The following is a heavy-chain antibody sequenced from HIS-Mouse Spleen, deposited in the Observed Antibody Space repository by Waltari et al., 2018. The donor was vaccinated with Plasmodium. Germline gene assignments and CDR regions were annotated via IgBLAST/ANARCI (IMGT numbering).Heavy chain of an antibody. V-gene: IGHV4-39*07. J-gene: IGHJ4*02. D-gene: IGHD1-7*01. CDR3: ARDRITGTSYFDY. CDR2: IYYSGST. CDR1: GGSISIRRYY. Sequence: QLQLQESGPGLVKPSETLSLTCTVPGGSISIRRYYWGPLRQPPGKGLEWIGSIYYSGSTYYNPSLKSRVTISVDTSKNQFSLKLSSVTAADTAVYYCARDRITGTSYFDYWGQGTLVTVSS.